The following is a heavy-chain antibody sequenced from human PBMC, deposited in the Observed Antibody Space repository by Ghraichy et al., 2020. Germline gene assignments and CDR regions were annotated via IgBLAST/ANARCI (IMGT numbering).Heavy chain of an antibody. CDR1: GFTFSGYN. J-gene: IGHJ6*02. CDR3: ARGSTVVRFYYYDGMDV. V-gene: IGHV3-48*02. CDR2: ISSSSRNL. Sequence: GGSLRLSCVGSGFTFSGYNMNWVRQSPGKGLEWVASISSSSRNLFYADSVKGRVTISRDNAQNSLYLQMNSLRDEDTAVYYCARGSTVVRFYYYDGMDVWGQGTTVTVSS. D-gene: IGHD4-23*01.